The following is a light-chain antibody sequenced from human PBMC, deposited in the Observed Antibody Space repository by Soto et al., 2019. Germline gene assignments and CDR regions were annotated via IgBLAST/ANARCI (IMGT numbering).Light chain of an antibody. Sequence: IQLTQSPSSLSASVGDRVTITCRASQGISSYLAWYQQKPGKAPKLLIYAASTLQSGVPSRFSVSGSGTDFTLTISSLLPEDFATYYCQQLNSYLPPITFGQGTRLEIK. V-gene: IGKV1-9*01. CDR3: QQLNSYLPPIT. CDR2: AAS. CDR1: QGISSY. J-gene: IGKJ5*01.